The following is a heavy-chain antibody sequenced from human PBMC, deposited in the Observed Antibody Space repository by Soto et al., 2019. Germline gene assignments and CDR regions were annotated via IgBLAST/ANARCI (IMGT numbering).Heavy chain of an antibody. CDR2: IYTSGST. Sequence: SETLSLTCTVSGGSISSYYWSLIRQPAGKGLEWIGRIYTSGSTNYNPSLKSRVTMSVDTYKNQFSLKLSSVNAADTDVYYCARADCTNGLCYDLDYWGQGTAVTVS. V-gene: IGHV4-4*07. CDR3: ARADCTNGLCYDLDY. D-gene: IGHD2-8*01. CDR1: GGSISSYY. J-gene: IGHJ4*02.